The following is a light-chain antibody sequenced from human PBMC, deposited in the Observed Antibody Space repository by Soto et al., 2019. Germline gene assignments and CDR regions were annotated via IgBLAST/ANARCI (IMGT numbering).Light chain of an antibody. CDR2: GAS. V-gene: IGKV3-15*01. Sequence: EIVMTQSPATLSVSPGERGTLSCRASQNVRSNLAWYQLRDGQVPRLLIYGASTRAADVPARFSGGGSGTEFTLTISSLQSEDFAEYHCQQYNNWPQTFGQGTKVDIK. CDR3: QQYNNWPQT. J-gene: IGKJ1*01. CDR1: QNVRSN.